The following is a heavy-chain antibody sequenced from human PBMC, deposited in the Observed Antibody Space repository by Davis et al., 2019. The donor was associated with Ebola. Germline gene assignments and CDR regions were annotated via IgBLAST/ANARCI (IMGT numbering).Heavy chain of an antibody. CDR3: AGPGHSGYFDY. Sequence: SVKVSCKASGGTFRFYAMSWVRQAPGQGLEWMGGIIIGKPNYAQRFQGRVTITADESTSTVYMELSSLRADDTAIYYCAGPGHSGYFDYWGQGTLVTVSP. D-gene: IGHD5-12*01. CDR1: GGTFRFYA. CDR2: IIIGKP. V-gene: IGHV1-69*13. J-gene: IGHJ4*02.